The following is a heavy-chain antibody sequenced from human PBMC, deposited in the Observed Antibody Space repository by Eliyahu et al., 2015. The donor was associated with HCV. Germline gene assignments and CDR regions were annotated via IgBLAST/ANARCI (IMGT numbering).Heavy chain of an antibody. J-gene: IGHJ4*02. CDR2: IKSEKNGNSV. Sequence: EVKLVESGGKVXXPGESXRLSCSASGLLLTDVWMNWVRRAPGKGLEGVGRIKSEKNGNSVDLDEAVKDRFSISRDSSRNRMYLDMANLRREDSAVYYCSTNPKWWGQGTQVTVSS. CDR1: GLLLTDVW. D-gene: IGHD2-8*01. V-gene: IGHV3-15*01. CDR3: STNPKW.